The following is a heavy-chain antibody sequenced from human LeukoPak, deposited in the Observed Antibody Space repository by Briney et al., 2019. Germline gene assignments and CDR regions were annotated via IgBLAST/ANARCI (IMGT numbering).Heavy chain of an antibody. CDR1: GFTFDDYA. V-gene: IGHV3-43*02. CDR2: ISGDGGST. CDR3: AKAHEPQLGYLWGYLDH. J-gene: IGHJ4*02. D-gene: IGHD3-16*01. Sequence: GGSLRVSCAASGFTFDDYAMHWVRQAPGKGLEWVSLISGDGGSTYYADSVEGRFTISRDNSKNSLYLQMNSLRTEDTALYYCAKAHEPQLGYLWGYLDHWGQGTLVTVSS.